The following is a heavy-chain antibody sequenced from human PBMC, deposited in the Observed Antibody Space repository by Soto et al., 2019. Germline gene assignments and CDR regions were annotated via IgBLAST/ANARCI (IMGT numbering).Heavy chain of an antibody. CDR2: IIPIFGTA. V-gene: IGHV1-69*13. CDR1: GGTFSSYA. CDR3: ARERRNFWSGYSYYRYYYGMDV. Sequence: ASVKVSCTASGGTFSSYAISWVRQAPGQGLEWMGGIIPIFGTANYAQKFQGRVTITADESTSTAYMELSSLRSEDTAVYYCARERRNFWSGYSYYRYYYGMDVWGQGTTVTVSS. J-gene: IGHJ6*02. D-gene: IGHD3-3*01.